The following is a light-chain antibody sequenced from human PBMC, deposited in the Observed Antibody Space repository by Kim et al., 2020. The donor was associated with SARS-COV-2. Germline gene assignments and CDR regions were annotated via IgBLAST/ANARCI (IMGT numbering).Light chain of an antibody. CDR3: QQRGT. V-gene: IGKV1-39*01. CDR1: QPITDY. J-gene: IGKJ1*01. CDR2: ATS. Sequence: DIQMTQSPSSLSASEGDRVTITCRPGQPITDYLNWYQQKPGSAPKLLIFATSTLQHGVPSRFSGSGSGADFALTISSLQPEDSATYYCQQRGTFGQGTKVEIK.